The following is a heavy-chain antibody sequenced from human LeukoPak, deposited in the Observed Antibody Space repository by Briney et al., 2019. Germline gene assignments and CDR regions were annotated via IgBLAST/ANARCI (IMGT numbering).Heavy chain of an antibody. D-gene: IGHD2-21*01. Sequence: PGGSLRLSCAASGFMFSDFAMSWVRQTPGKGLEWVAGISGSGANTYYAASVKGRFTTSRDNSQNILFLEMFSLRAEDAAVYYCAKVGENVLKIYPHSYYFDSWAREPWSPSPQ. CDR2: ISGSGANT. J-gene: IGHJ5*01. CDR1: GFMFSDFA. CDR3: AKVGENVLKIYPHSYYFDS. V-gene: IGHV3-23*01.